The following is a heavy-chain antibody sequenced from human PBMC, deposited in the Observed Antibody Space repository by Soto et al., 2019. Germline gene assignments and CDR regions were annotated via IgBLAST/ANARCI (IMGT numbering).Heavy chain of an antibody. CDR1: GYSVSSNSAG. CDR2: TYYRSKWYY. Sequence: SQTLSLTCAITGYSVSSNSAGSSWVSQSPSRGLEWLGRTYYRSKWYYEYAVSVRGRITINPDTSKNPYSLQLNSFTTEDTAVYFCARGEQYSGRIFDYWGQGTLVTVSS. CDR3: ARGEQYSGRIFDY. V-gene: IGHV6-1*01. D-gene: IGHD1-26*01. J-gene: IGHJ4*01.